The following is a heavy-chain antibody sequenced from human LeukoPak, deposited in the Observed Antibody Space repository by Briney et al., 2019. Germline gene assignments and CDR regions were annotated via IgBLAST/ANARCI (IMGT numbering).Heavy chain of an antibody. J-gene: IGHJ3*02. CDR3: ASLGYCSSTSCRDAFDI. CDR2: ISSNGGST. D-gene: IGHD2-2*01. Sequence: GGSLRLSCAASGVTFSSYAMHWVRQAPGKGLEYVSAISSNGGSTYYANSVKGRFTISRDNSKNTLYLQMGSLRAEDMAVYYCASLGYCSSTSCRDAFDIWGQGTMVTVSS. CDR1: GVTFSSYA. V-gene: IGHV3-64*01.